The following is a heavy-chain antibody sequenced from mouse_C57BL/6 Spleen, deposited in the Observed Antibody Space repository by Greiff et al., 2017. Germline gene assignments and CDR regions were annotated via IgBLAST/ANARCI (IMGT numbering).Heavy chain of an antibody. V-gene: IGHV1-50*01. Sequence: QVQLQQPGAELVKPGASVKLSCKASGYTFTSYWMQWVNQRPGQGLEWIGEIDPSDSYTNYNQKFKGKATLTVDTSSSTAYMQLSSLTSEDSAVYYCARERHNLHWGQGTTLTVSS. CDR3: ARERHNLH. CDR2: IDPSDSYT. J-gene: IGHJ2*01. D-gene: IGHD2-1*01. CDR1: GYTFTSYW.